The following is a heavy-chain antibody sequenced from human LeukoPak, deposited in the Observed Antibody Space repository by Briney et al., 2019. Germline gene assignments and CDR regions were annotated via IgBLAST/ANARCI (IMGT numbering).Heavy chain of an antibody. Sequence: ASETLSLFCTVSGVSFSSGDYYWTWIRQPPGKGLEWIGYIYYSGSTYYNPSLKSRVTISVDTSKNQFSLKLSSVTAADTAVYYCARDGGYCSSTSCYAHGGQRTLVTVSS. CDR2: IYYSGST. J-gene: IGHJ4*02. CDR3: ARDGGYCSSTSCYAH. V-gene: IGHV4-30-4*01. CDR1: GVSFSSGDYY. D-gene: IGHD2-2*01.